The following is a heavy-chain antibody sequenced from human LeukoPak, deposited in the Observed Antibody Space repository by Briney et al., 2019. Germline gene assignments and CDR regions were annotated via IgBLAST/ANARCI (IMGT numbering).Heavy chain of an antibody. J-gene: IGHJ4*02. CDR3: AREGGYSYGLGYFDY. CDR1: GFPFNIYT. D-gene: IGHD5-18*01. V-gene: IGHV3-30-3*01. CDR2: ISYDGNTR. Sequence: GGSLRLSCAASGFPFNIYTVHWVRQAPGKGLEWVAVISYDGNTRYYADSVKGRFTISRDNPRTTLFLQMNSLSPKDTAVYYCAREGGYSYGLGYFDYWGQGTQVTVYS.